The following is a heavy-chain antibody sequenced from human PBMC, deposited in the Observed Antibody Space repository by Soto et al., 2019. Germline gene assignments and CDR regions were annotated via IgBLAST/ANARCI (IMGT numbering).Heavy chain of an antibody. D-gene: IGHD3-9*01. CDR1: GFTPTTTP. Sequence: GGSLRLSGAGSGFTPTTTPLSWVRQPPGKGLEWVTTISGTDSRTYYVDSVKGRFFMSRDNAKNRVTLQMNNLTLDDTAVYYCATSFRYFDNCGQGTRVTVSS. J-gene: IGHJ4*02. V-gene: IGHV3-23*01. CDR2: ISGTDSRT. CDR3: ATSFRYFDN.